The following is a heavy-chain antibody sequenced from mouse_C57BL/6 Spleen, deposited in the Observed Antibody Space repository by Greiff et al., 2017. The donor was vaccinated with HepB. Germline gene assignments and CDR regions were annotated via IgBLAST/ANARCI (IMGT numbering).Heavy chain of an antibody. Sequence: VQLQQSGAELVRPGSSVKLSCKASGYTFTSYWMDWVKQRPGQGLEWIGNIYPSDSETHYNQKFKDKATLTVDKSSSTAYMQLSSLTSEDSAVYYCARSYDYDGNFDYWGQCTTLTVSS. CDR3: ARSYDYDGNFDY. CDR2: IYPSDSET. CDR1: GYTFTSYW. V-gene: IGHV1-61*01. D-gene: IGHD2-4*01. J-gene: IGHJ2*01.